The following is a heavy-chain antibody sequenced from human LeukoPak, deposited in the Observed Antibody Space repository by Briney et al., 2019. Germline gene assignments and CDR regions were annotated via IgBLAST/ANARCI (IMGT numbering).Heavy chain of an antibody. CDR2: INHSGRT. CDR3: ARHNIRGVTHWFDP. J-gene: IGHJ5*02. CDR1: SGSISSSTYY. Sequence: SETLSLTCSVSSGSISSSTYYWGWIRQPPGRGLEWIGIINHSGRTYYNPSLKSRITISVDTANNQFSLKLTSVTAADTAVFFCARHNIRGVTHWFDPWGQGTQVTVSS. D-gene: IGHD3-10*01. V-gene: IGHV4-39*01.